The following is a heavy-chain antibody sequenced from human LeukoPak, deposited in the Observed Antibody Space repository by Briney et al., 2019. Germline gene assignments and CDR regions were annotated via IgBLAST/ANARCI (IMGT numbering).Heavy chain of an antibody. CDR3: ERGAYSGYDYGLDDY. Sequence: SSVKVSCKASGYTFTSYDINWVRQATGQGLEWMGWMNPNRGNTGYAQKVQGRGTMTRNTSISTAYMELSSLTSEATAVYYCERGAYSGYDYGLDDYWGQGTLVTVSS. D-gene: IGHD5-12*01. CDR1: GYTFTSYD. CDR2: MNPNRGNT. V-gene: IGHV1-8*01. J-gene: IGHJ4*02.